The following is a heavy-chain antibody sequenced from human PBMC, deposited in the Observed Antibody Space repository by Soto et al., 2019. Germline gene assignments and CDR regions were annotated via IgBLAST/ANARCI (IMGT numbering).Heavy chain of an antibody. CDR3: ARDPSSSWPDMYNWFDP. V-gene: IGHV3-30-3*01. J-gene: IGHJ5*02. CDR2: ISYDGSNK. CDR1: GFTFSSYA. Sequence: PGGSLRLSCAASGFTFSSYAMHWVRQAPCKGLEWVAVISYDGSNKYYADSVKGRFTISRDNSKNTLYLQMNSLRAEDTAVYYCARDPSSSWPDMYNWFDPWGQGTLVTVSS. D-gene: IGHD6-13*01.